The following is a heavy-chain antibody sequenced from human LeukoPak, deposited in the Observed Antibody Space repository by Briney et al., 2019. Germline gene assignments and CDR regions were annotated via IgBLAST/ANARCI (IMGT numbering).Heavy chain of an antibody. CDR1: GYTFTGYY. Sequence: ASVKVSCKASGYTFTGYYMHWVRQAPGQGLEWMGWINPNSGGTNYAQKFQGRVTMTRNTSISTAYMELSSLRSEDTAVYYCAREDYDYGDFQLDYWGQGTLVTVSS. V-gene: IGHV1-2*02. J-gene: IGHJ4*02. CDR3: AREDYDYGDFQLDY. CDR2: INPNSGGT. D-gene: IGHD4-17*01.